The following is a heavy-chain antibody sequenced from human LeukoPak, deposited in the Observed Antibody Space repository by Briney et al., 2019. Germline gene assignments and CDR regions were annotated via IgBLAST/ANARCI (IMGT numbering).Heavy chain of an antibody. D-gene: IGHD1-26*01. Sequence: SGTLSLTCTVSGGSINSYYWSWIRQPPGKGLEWIAYIYYSGSTSYNPSLKSRVTISVDTSKNQFSLKLNSVTAADTAMYYCARLFHPALSGNYPFDYWGQGTLVTVSS. V-gene: IGHV4-59*01. J-gene: IGHJ4*02. CDR3: ARLFHPALSGNYPFDY. CDR2: IYYSGST. CDR1: GGSINSYY.